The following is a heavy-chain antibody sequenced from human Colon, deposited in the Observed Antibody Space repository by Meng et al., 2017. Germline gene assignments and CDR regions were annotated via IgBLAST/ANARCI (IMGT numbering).Heavy chain of an antibody. CDR3: ATKERRDGANWDN. J-gene: IGHJ4*02. Sequence: QVHLQESGPGLVKPSQTLSLTCTVSGASIDRGDFYWGWIRQSPGKGLEWIGYIFHSGDTYYNPSLKSRITISMDMSQNQFSLKVHSVTAADTAMYHCATKERRDGANWDNWGRGILVTVSS. V-gene: IGHV4-30-4*01. CDR2: IFHSGDT. D-gene: IGHD5-24*01. CDR1: GASIDRGDFY.